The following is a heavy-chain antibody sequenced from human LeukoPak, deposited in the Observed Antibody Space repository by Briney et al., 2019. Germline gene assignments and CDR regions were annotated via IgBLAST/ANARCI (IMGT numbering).Heavy chain of an antibody. CDR3: ARSAPFYFDY. Sequence: GGSLRLSCAASGFTFSSFGMTWVRQAPGKGLEWVSLIGVGGTTYYADSVKGRFTIYRENSKNTLYLEMNSMRAEDTAVYYCARSAPFYFDYWGQGTLVTVSS. CDR2: IGVGGTT. J-gene: IGHJ4*02. CDR1: GFTFSSFG. V-gene: IGHV3-23*01.